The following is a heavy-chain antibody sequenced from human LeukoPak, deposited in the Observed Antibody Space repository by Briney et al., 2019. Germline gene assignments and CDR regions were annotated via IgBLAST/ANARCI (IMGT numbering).Heavy chain of an antibody. CDR1: GFTFSIYA. D-gene: IGHD6-13*01. CDR2: ISFDGSKK. Sequence: GGSLRLSCAASGFTFSIYAMHWVRQAPGKGLEWVAVISFDGSKKYFADSVKARFTISRDNSKNTLYLRMNSLRAEDTAIYYCARDPTRSAAAITWDYYYMDVWGKGTTVTVSS. CDR3: ARDPTRSAAAITWDYYYMDV. J-gene: IGHJ6*03. V-gene: IGHV3-30*04.